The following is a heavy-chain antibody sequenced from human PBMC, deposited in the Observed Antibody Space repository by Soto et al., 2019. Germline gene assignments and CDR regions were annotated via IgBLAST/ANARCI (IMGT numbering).Heavy chain of an antibody. J-gene: IGHJ4*02. CDR3: ASSGSYFDYFHPIDY. CDR2: IYYSGST. CDR1: GGSVSSGSYY. Sequence: PSETLSLTCTVSGGSVSSGSYYWSWIRQPPGKGLEWIGYIYYSGSTNYNPSLKSRVTISVDTSKNQFSLKLSSVTAADTAVYYCASSGSYFDYFHPIDYWGQGTLVTVSS. D-gene: IGHD1-26*01. V-gene: IGHV4-61*01.